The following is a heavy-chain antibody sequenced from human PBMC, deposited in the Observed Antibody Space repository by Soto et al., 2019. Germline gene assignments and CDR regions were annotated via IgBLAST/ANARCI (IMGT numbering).Heavy chain of an antibody. CDR1: GFTFSSYG. CDR2: IWYDGSNK. CDR3: ARDGKWNDGGVDY. Sequence: GGSLRLSCAASGFTFSSYGMHWVRQAPGKGLEWVAVIWYDGSNKYYADSVKGRFTISRDNSKNTLYLQMNSLRAEDTAVYYCARDGKWNDGGVDYWGQGTPVTVSS. D-gene: IGHD1-20*01. J-gene: IGHJ4*02. V-gene: IGHV3-33*01.